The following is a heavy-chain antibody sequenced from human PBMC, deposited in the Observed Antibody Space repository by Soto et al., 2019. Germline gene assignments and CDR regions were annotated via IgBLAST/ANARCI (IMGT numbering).Heavy chain of an antibody. D-gene: IGHD6-19*01. CDR1: GYTFTSYA. J-gene: IGHJ3*02. CDR2: INAGNGNT. Sequence: ASVKVSCKASGYTFTSYAMHWVRQAPGQRLEWMGWINAGNGNTKYSQKFQGRVTITRDTSASTAYMELSSLRSEDTAVYYCARDQVSSGWYIGSLDAFDIWGQGTMVTV. CDR3: ARDQVSSGWYIGSLDAFDI. V-gene: IGHV1-3*01.